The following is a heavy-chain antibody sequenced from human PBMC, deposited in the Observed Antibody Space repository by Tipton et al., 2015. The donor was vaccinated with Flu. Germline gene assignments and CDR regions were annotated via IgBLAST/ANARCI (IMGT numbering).Heavy chain of an antibody. V-gene: IGHV5-51*01. CDR1: GYKFPSFW. Sequence: VQLVQSGAEVRKPGESLKISCKGSGYKFPSFWIGWVRQQPGKGLEWMGNIYPADSDTSYSPSFQGQVTISADKSINTAYLQWSSLKASDTATYYCAIVAATGTGNWFDPWGQGTLVTVSS. D-gene: IGHD6-13*01. CDR2: IYPADSDT. J-gene: IGHJ5*02. CDR3: AIVAATGTGNWFDP.